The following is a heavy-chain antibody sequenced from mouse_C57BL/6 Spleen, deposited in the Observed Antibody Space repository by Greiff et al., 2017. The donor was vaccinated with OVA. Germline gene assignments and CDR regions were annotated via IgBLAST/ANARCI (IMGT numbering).Heavy chain of an antibody. V-gene: IGHV1-15*01. CDR1: GYTFTDYE. Sequence: VKLQESGAELVRPGASVTLSCKASGYTFTDYEMHWVKQTPVNGLEWIGAIDPETGGTAYNQKFKGKAILTADKSSSTAYMELRSLTSEDSAVYYCTREPRFAYWGQGTLVTVSA. CDR2: IDPETGGT. J-gene: IGHJ3*01. CDR3: TREPRFAY.